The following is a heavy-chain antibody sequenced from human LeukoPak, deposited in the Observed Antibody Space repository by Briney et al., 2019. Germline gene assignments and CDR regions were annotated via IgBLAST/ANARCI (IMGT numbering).Heavy chain of an antibody. CDR1: GFTFSSYW. V-gene: IGHV3-7*01. CDR2: IKQDGSEK. CDR3: ARENSGIAATDIDY. Sequence: GGSLRLSCAASGFTFSSYWMSWVRQAPGKGLEWVANIKQDGSEKYYVDSVKGRFTISRDNAKNLLYLQMNSLRAEDTAIYYCARENSGIAATDIDYWGQGTLVTVSS. J-gene: IGHJ4*02. D-gene: IGHD6-13*01.